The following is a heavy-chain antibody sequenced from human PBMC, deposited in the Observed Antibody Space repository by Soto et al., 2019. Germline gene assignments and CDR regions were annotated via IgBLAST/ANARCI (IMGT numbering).Heavy chain of an antibody. V-gene: IGHV1-3*01. CDR2: INVGNGDT. CDR3: VRVGGSGWPLDF. D-gene: IGHD6-25*01. CDR1: GYTFTAFA. Sequence: QVHLVQSGAEVKKPGASVKVSCKTSGYTFTAFAVHWVRQASGQRLEWMGWINVGNGDTKSSQNLQGRVTITRDTSASTVYMELSSLRSEDTAVYYCVRVGGSGWPLDFWGQGTLVTVSS. J-gene: IGHJ4*02.